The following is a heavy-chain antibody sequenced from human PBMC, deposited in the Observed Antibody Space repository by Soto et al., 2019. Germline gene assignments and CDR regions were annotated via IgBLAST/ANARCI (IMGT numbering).Heavy chain of an antibody. CDR1: GGTFSSYA. CDR3: ARSREMQSNNPYYFDS. Sequence: QVKLVQSGAEVKKPGSSVKVSCKASGGTFSSYAFSWVRQAPGQGLEWMGGIMPMFDTTVYAQKSQGRVTITADESTETAYMELSGLRTEDTAVYYCARSREMQSNNPYYFDSWGQGTLVTVS. CDR2: IMPMFDTT. D-gene: IGHD1-20*01. V-gene: IGHV1-69*12. J-gene: IGHJ4*02.